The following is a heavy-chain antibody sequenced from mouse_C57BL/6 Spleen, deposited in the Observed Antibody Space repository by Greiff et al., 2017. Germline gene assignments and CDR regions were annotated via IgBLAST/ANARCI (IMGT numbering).Heavy chain of an antibody. Sequence: EVMLVESGGGLVKPGGSLKLSCAASGFTFSSYAMSWVRQTPEKRLEWVATISDGGSYTYYPDNVKGRFTISRDNAKNNLYLQMSHLKSEDTAMYYCAREGGYDYDNFDYWGQGTTLTVSS. CDR1: GFTFSSYA. D-gene: IGHD2-4*01. V-gene: IGHV5-4*01. CDR3: AREGGYDYDNFDY. CDR2: ISDGGSYT. J-gene: IGHJ2*01.